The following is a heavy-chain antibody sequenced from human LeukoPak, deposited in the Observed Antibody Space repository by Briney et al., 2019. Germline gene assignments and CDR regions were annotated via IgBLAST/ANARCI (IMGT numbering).Heavy chain of an antibody. D-gene: IGHD3-22*01. V-gene: IGHV3-48*03. J-gene: IGHJ4*02. CDR2: ISSSGSTI. CDR1: GFTFSSYE. Sequence: GGSLRLSCAASGFTFSSYEMNWVRQAPGKGLEWVSYISSSGSTIYYADSVKGRFTISRYNAKNPLYLQMNSLRAEDTAVYYCAGNNYYDSSAGVGYWGQGTLVTVSS. CDR3: AGNNYYDSSAGVGY.